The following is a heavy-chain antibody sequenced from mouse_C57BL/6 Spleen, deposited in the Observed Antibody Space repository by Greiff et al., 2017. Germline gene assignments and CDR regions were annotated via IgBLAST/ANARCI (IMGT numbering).Heavy chain of an antibody. CDR3: ARTDYGSIYYWYFDV. Sequence: EVKLMESGGGLVKPGGSLKLSCAASGFTFSDYGMHWVRQAPEKGLEWVAYISSGSSTIYYADTVKGRFTISRDNAKNTLFLQMTSLRSEDTAMYYCARTDYGSIYYWYFDVWGTGTTVTVSS. D-gene: IGHD1-1*01. V-gene: IGHV5-17*01. CDR1: GFTFSDYG. J-gene: IGHJ1*03. CDR2: ISSGSSTI.